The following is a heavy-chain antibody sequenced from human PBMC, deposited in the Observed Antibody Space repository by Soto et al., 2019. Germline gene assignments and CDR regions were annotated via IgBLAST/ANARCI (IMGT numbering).Heavy chain of an antibody. D-gene: IGHD3-9*01. CDR3: ARDSRSRYFDWFPSPDYYYGMDV. CDR1: GFTFNTYW. Sequence: PGGSLRLSCTASGFTFNTYWMSWVRQNPGKGLEWVANIKYDGGRRYYADSVKGRFTISRDNSKNTLYLHMNSLRAEDTAVYYCARDSRSRYFDWFPSPDYYYGMDVWGQGTTVTVSS. V-gene: IGHV3-7*03. CDR2: IKYDGGRR. J-gene: IGHJ6*02.